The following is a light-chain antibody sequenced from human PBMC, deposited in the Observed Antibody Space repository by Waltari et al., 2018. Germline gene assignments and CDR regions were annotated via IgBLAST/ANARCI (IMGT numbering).Light chain of an antibody. V-gene: IGKV1-5*03. CDR2: KAS. CDR1: QRIDNS. CDR3: QQYTSYGRYT. Sequence: DIQMTQSPSTLSASVGDRVTITCRASQRIDNSLAWYPQKPGKAPNLLIYKASSLESGVPSRFSGSGSGTEFTITISSLQPDDFATYYCQQYTSYGRYTFGQGTKLEIK. J-gene: IGKJ2*01.